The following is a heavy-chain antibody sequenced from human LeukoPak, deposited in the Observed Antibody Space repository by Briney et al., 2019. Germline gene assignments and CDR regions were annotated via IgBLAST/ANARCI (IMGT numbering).Heavy chain of an antibody. CDR1: GFTFSSYA. Sequence: GGSLRLSCAASGFTFSSYAMIWVRQAPGRGREWVSAISGSGGSTYYADSVKGRFTISRNNSKNTLYLQMNSLRAEDTAVYYCAGVRDGYNKNWGQGTLVTVSS. CDR3: AGVRDGYNKN. D-gene: IGHD5-24*01. CDR2: ISGSGGST. J-gene: IGHJ4*02. V-gene: IGHV3-23*01.